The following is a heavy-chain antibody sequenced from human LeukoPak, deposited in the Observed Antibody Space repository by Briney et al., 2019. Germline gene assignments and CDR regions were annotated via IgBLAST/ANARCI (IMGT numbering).Heavy chain of an antibody. J-gene: IGHJ4*02. CDR1: GFTFSSYG. D-gene: IGHD3-22*01. V-gene: IGHV3-33*06. Sequence: GGSLRLSCAASGFTFSSYGMHWVRQVPGKGLEWVAVIWYGGSNKYYADSVKGRFTISRDNSKNTLYLQMNSLRAEDTAVYYCAKDRSAYYYDSSGPKDYWGQGTLVTVSS. CDR3: AKDRSAYYYDSSGPKDY. CDR2: IWYGGSNK.